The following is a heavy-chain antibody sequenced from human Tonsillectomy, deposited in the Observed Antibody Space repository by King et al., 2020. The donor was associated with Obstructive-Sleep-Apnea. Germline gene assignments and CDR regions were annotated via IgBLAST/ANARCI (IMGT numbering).Heavy chain of an antibody. V-gene: IGHV4-39*07. D-gene: IGHD6-6*01. Sequence: QLQESGPGLVKPSETLSLTCTVSGGSISSSSYYWGWIRQPPGKGLEWIGSIYYSGSTYYNPSLKSRVTISVDTSKNQFSLKLSSVTAADTAVYYCARVDAWGSSYLLPKNYYGMDVWGQGTTVTVSS. J-gene: IGHJ6*02. CDR2: IYYSGST. CDR3: ARVDAWGSSYLLPKNYYGMDV. CDR1: GGSISSSSYY.